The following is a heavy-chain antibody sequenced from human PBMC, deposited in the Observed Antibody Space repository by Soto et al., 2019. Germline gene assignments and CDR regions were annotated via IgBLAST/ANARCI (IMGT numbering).Heavy chain of an antibody. CDR3: IRAAPPPV. Sequence: GGSLRLSCVVSGFTLNSRWMHWVRQTPGKGLVWVSRIQPDGSTTNYADSVKGRFTISRDNAKNTLFLQMNNLGAGDTAVYHCIRAAPPPVWGLGAAVTVSS. V-gene: IGHV3-74*01. J-gene: IGHJ6*02. CDR2: IQPDGSTT. CDR1: GFTLNSRW.